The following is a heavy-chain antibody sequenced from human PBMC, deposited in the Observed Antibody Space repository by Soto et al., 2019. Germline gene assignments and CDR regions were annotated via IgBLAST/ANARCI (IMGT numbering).Heavy chain of an antibody. Sequence: EVPLLESGGGLAQPGGSLRLSCAASGFSIDSYAMNWVRQAPGKGLEWISMIRNSGESTYYAESVKGRFTISRDSSKNTLYLQMNSLRVEDTAGFYCAKDRGHNSGYPILDQWGQGTLVTVSS. D-gene: IGHD3-22*01. CDR2: IRNSGEST. J-gene: IGHJ1*01. CDR1: GFSIDSYA. CDR3: AKDRGHNSGYPILDQ. V-gene: IGHV3-23*01.